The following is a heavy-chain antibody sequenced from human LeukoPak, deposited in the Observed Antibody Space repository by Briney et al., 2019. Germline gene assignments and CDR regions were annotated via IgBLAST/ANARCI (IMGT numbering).Heavy chain of an antibody. CDR1: GGSISSSSYY. CDR3: ARGDYGDYVYYY. V-gene: IGHV4-39*07. CDR2: IYYSGST. J-gene: IGHJ4*02. Sequence: SETLSLTCTVSGGSISSSSYYWGWIRQPPGKGLEWFGSIYYSGSTYYNPSLKSRVTISVDTSKNQFSLKLSSVTAADTAVYYCARGDYGDYVYYYWGQGTLVTVSS. D-gene: IGHD4-17*01.